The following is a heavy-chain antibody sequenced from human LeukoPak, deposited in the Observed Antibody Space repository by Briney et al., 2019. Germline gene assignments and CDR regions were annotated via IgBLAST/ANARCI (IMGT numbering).Heavy chain of an antibody. Sequence: PGGSLRLSCAASGFTFSSYSMNWVRQAPGKGLEWVSSISSSSSYIYYADSVKGRFTISRDNAKNSLYLQMNSLRAEDTAVYYCARDRIVATIVEAFDIWGQGTMVTVSS. D-gene: IGHD5-12*01. CDR3: ARDRIVATIVEAFDI. CDR1: GFTFSSYS. V-gene: IGHV3-21*01. J-gene: IGHJ3*02. CDR2: ISSSSSYI.